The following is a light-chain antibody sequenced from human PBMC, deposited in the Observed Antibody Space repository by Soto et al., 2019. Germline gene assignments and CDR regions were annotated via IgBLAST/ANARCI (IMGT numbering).Light chain of an antibody. CDR3: HQYYNWPPYT. CDR2: GAF. CDR1: QSVRSRY. Sequence: ETVLTQSPGTLSLSPGERATLSCRASQSVRSRYLAWYQQKPGQAPRLLMYGAFTRATGIPPRFSGSGSGTEFTLTISSLQSEDFAVYYCHQYYNWPPYTFGQGTKVDIK. J-gene: IGKJ1*01. V-gene: IGKV3-15*01.